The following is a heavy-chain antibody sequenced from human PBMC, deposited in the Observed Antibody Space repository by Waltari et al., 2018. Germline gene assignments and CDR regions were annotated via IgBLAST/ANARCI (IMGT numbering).Heavy chain of an antibody. V-gene: IGHV4-34*01. D-gene: IGHD6-6*01. CDR2: INHSGST. J-gene: IGHJ4*02. Sequence: QVQLQQWGAGLLKPSETLSLTCAVYGGSFSGYYWSWIRQPPGKGLEWIGEINHSGSTNDNPSLKSRVTISVDTSKNQFSLKLSSVTAADTAVYYCARASGSCIAARLAYYFDYWGQGTLVTVSS. CDR3: ARASGSCIAARLAYYFDY. CDR1: GGSFSGYY.